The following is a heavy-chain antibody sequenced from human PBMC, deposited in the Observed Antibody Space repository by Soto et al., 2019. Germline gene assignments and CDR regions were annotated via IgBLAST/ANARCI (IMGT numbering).Heavy chain of an antibody. CDR3: ARDSSGSFDY. CDR2: IYYSGST. CDR1: GGSVSSGSYY. J-gene: IGHJ4*02. Sequence: PSETLSLTCTVSGGSVSSGSYYWSWIRQPPGKGLEWIGYIYYSGSTNYNPSLKSQVTISVDTSKNQFSLKLSSVTAADTAVYYCARDSSGSFDYWGQGTLVTVSS. V-gene: IGHV4-61*01. D-gene: IGHD3-22*01.